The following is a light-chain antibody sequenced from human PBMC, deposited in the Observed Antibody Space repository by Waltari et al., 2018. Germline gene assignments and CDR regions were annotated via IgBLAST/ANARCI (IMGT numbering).Light chain of an antibody. V-gene: IGLV2-11*01. J-gene: IGLJ2*01. CDR3: CSFAGSHFL. CDR2: DVT. Sequence: QSALTQPRSVSGSPGPSVTISCTGTSSAVGGHNYVSWYQQNPGKAPKLMIYDVTVRPSGVPDRFSGSKSGNTASLTISGLQAEDEADYYCCSFAGSHFLFGGGTKVTVL. CDR1: SSAVGGHNY.